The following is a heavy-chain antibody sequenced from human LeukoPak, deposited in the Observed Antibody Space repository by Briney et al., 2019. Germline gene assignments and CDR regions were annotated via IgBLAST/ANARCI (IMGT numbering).Heavy chain of an antibody. V-gene: IGHV1-18*01. Sequence: ASVKVSCKASGYTFIRNGMSWVRQAPGQGLEWMGWISPYNGNTNYAQRLQGRVTMTTDTSTSTAYMELRSLRSDDTAVYYCARDYARLYSSGYSYSFDYWGQGTLVTVSS. CDR3: ARDYARLYSSGYSYSFDY. CDR1: GYTFIRNG. D-gene: IGHD3-22*01. J-gene: IGHJ4*02. CDR2: ISPYNGNT.